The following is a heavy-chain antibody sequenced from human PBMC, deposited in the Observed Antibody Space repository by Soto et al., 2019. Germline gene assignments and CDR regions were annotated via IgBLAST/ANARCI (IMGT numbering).Heavy chain of an antibody. CDR1: GFTFSSYG. CDR3: ARDLPSGTVDY. CDR2: IWYDGSNK. V-gene: IGHV3-33*01. D-gene: IGHD1-26*01. Sequence: GGSLRLSCAASGFTFSSYGMHWVRQAPGKGLEWVAVIWYDGSNKYYADSVKGRFTISRDNSKNTLYLQMNSLRAEDTAVYYCARDLPSGTVDYWGQGTLVTVSS. J-gene: IGHJ4*02.